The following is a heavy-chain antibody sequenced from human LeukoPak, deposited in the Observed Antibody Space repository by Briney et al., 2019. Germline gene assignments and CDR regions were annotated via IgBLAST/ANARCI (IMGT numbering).Heavy chain of an antibody. CDR3: AREPPARGFDP. CDR2: ISSSSSTI. V-gene: IGHV3-48*01. J-gene: IGHJ5*02. CDR1: GFTFSSYS. Sequence: GGSLRLSCAASGFTFSSYSMNWVRQAPGKGLEWVSYISSSSSTIYYADSVKGRFTISRDNAKNSLYLQMNSLRAEDTAVYYCAREPPARGFDPWGQGTLVTVSS.